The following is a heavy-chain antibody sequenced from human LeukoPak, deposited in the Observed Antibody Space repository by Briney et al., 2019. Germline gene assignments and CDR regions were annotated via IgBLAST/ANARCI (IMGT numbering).Heavy chain of an antibody. Sequence: GGSLRLSCTDSRFAFSSFAMNWVRQAPGKGLEWVSYISCSASTRYCADSVKGRFTISRDNAKNSLYLQMNSLRAEDTAVYYCAELGITMIGGVWGKGTTVTISS. CDR3: AELGITMIGGV. J-gene: IGHJ6*04. CDR1: RFAFSSFA. CDR2: ISCSASTR. D-gene: IGHD3-10*02. V-gene: IGHV3-48*03.